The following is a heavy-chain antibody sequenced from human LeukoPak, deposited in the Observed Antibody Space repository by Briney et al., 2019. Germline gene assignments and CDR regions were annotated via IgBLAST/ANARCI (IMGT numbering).Heavy chain of an antibody. V-gene: IGHV3-11*04. CDR1: GFTFSDYY. CDR3: ARVTYYDFWSGYRFDP. J-gene: IGHJ5*02. Sequence: GGSLRLSCAASGFTFSDYYMSWIRQAPGKGLEWVSYISSSDSTIYYADSVKGRFTISRDNAKNSLYLQMNSLRAEDTAVYYCARVTYYDFWSGYRFDPWGQGPLVTVSS. CDR2: ISSSDSTI. D-gene: IGHD3-3*01.